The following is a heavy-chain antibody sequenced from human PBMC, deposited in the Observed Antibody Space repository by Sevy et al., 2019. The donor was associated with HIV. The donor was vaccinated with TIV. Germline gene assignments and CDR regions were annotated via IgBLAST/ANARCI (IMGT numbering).Heavy chain of an antibody. CDR3: ARGVIRSGYDYVWGSYRPRTNWFDP. J-gene: IGHJ5*02. V-gene: IGHV1-2*02. CDR2: INPNSGGT. Sequence: ASVKVSCKASGYTFTSYYMHWVRQAPGQGLEWMGWINPNSGGTNYAQKFQGRVTMTRDTSISTAYMELSRLRSDDTAVYYCARGVIRSGYDYVWGSYRPRTNWFDPWGQGPLVTVSS. D-gene: IGHD3-16*02. CDR1: GYTFTSYY.